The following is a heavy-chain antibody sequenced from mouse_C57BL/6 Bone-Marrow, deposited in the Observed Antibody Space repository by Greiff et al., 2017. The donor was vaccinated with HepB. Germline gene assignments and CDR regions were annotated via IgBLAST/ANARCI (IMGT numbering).Heavy chain of an antibody. CDR3: ARWGYYDYDGLYAMDY. D-gene: IGHD2-4*01. CDR1: GYTFTDYY. V-gene: IGHV1-76*01. CDR2: IYPGSGNT. J-gene: IGHJ4*01. Sequence: QVQLQQSGAELVRPGASVKLSCKASGYTFTDYYINWVKQRPGQGLEWIARIYPGSGNTYYNEKFKGKATLTAEKSSSTAYMQLSSLTSEDSAVYFCARWGYYDYDGLYAMDYWGQGTSVTVSS.